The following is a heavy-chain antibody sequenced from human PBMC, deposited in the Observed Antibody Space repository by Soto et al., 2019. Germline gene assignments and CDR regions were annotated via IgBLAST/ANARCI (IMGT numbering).Heavy chain of an antibody. CDR3: ARVSPY. CDR1: GLSVSSND. CDR2: IYSADNT. Sequence: PGGSLRLSCAASGLSVSSNDMSWVRQAPGKGLECVSIIYSADNTFYVDSVKGRFIISRDNSKNTVYLQMNSLRADDTAVYYCARVSPYWGQGTLVTVSS. V-gene: IGHV3-66*01. J-gene: IGHJ4*01.